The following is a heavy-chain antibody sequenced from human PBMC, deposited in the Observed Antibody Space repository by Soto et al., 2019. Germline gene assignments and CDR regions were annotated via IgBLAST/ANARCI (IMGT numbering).Heavy chain of an antibody. D-gene: IGHD2-21*01. J-gene: IGHJ6*02. CDR3: ARDLALDV. Sequence: ASVKVSCKASGYTFTSYAIHWVRQAPGQRLEWMGWINAGNGNTKYPQKFQGRVTITRDTSASTAYMELSSLRSEDTAVYYCARDLALDVWGQGTTVTVSS. CDR2: INAGNGNT. V-gene: IGHV1-3*01. CDR1: GYTFTSYA.